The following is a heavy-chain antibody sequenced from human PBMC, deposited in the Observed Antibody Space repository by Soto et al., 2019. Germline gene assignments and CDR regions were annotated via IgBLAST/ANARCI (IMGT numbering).Heavy chain of an antibody. CDR2: ISSSSSYV. CDR3: ARFYYDSSGYLPSPYYYYYGMDV. J-gene: IGHJ6*02. CDR1: GFTFSSYS. D-gene: IGHD3-22*01. V-gene: IGHV3-21*01. Sequence: GGSLRLSCAASGFTFSSYSMNWVRQAPGKGLEWVSSISSSSSYVYYADSVKGRFTISRDNAKNSLYLQMNSLRAEDTAVYYCARFYYDSSGYLPSPYYYYYGMDVWGQGTTVTVSS.